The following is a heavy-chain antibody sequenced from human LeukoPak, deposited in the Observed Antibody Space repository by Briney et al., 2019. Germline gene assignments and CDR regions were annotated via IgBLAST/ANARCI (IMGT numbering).Heavy chain of an antibody. J-gene: IGHJ4*02. Sequence: GGSLRLSCTASGFSFSGHWMHWARQLPGKGLVWVSRISPTGSTTSYADSVKGRFTVSRDNAKNTLYLQVNNLRAEDTAVYYCARGPNSNWSGLDFWGQRTLLTVSS. D-gene: IGHD6-6*01. CDR3: ARGPNSNWSGLDF. CDR1: GFSFSGHW. V-gene: IGHV3-74*01. CDR2: ISPTGSTT.